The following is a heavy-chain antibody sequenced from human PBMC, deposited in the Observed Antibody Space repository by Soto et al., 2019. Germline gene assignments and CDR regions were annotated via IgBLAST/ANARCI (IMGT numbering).Heavy chain of an antibody. CDR2: ISYDGSNK. J-gene: IGHJ6*02. CDR1: GLTFSSYA. CDR3: AALV. V-gene: IGHV3-30-3*01. Sequence: PGGSLRVSCAASGLTFSSYAMHWVRQAPGKGLEWVAVISYDGSNKYYADSVKGRFTISRDNSKNALYLQMNSLRAEDTAVYYYAALVWGQGTTVTVSS.